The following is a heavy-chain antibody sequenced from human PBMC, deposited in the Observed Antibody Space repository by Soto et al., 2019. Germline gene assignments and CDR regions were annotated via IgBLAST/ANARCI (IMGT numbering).Heavy chain of an antibody. CDR1: GGSISSGGYY. Sequence: PSETLSLTCTVSGGSISSGGYYWSWIRQHPGKGLEWIGYIYYSGSTYYNPSLKSRVTISVDTSKNQFSLKLSSVTAADTAVYYCARGLNDYYDILTGYYLFDYWGQGTLVTVSS. CDR3: ARGLNDYYDILTGYYLFDY. CDR2: IYYSGST. J-gene: IGHJ4*02. D-gene: IGHD3-9*01. V-gene: IGHV4-31*03.